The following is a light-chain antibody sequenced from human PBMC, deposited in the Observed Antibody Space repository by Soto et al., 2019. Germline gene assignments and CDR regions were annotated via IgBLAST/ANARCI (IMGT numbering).Light chain of an antibody. CDR3: LQHNSYPRT. Sequence: GDRVTITCRASQTISSWLAWYQQKPGKAPTLLIYDASTLERGVPSRFSGTGSGTEFTLTISSLQPEDFATYYCLQHNSYPRTFGQGTKVDIK. J-gene: IGKJ1*01. V-gene: IGKV1-5*01. CDR1: QTISSW. CDR2: DAS.